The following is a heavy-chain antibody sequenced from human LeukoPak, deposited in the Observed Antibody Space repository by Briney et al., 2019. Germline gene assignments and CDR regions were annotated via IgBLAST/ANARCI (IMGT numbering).Heavy chain of an antibody. J-gene: IGHJ5*02. CDR1: GGSISSYY. CDR3: ARRPGYYDLGWFDP. CDR2: IYYSGST. V-gene: IGHV4-59*01. D-gene: IGHD3-22*01. Sequence: SETLSLTCTVSGGSISSYYWSWIRQPPGKGLGWIGYIYYSGSTNYNPSLKSRVTISVDTSKNQFSLKLSSVTAADTAVYYCARRPGYYDLGWFDPWGQGTLVTVSS.